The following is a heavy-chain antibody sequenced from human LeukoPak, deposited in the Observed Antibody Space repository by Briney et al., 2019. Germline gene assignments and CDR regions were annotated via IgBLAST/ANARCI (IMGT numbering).Heavy chain of an antibody. CDR3: ARDRPDYVRLDY. CDR2: VSSGSSTI. Sequence: GGSLRLSCAASGFTFSDYYMSWIRQAPGKGLEWVSYVSSGSSTIYYADSVKGRFTVSRDNAKNSLYLQMNSLRAEDTAVYYCARDRPDYVRLDYWGQGTLVTVSS. J-gene: IGHJ4*02. D-gene: IGHD3-16*01. CDR1: GFTFSDYY. V-gene: IGHV3-11*04.